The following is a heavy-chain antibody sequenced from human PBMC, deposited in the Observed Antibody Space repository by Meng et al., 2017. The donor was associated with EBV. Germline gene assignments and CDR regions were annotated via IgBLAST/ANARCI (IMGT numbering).Heavy chain of an antibody. V-gene: IGHV1-2*06. CDR3: ARDPRWGAADGTGGMDV. J-gene: IGHJ6*02. Sequence: PLQFGAEVRKPGASVKVSCKASGYTFNGYYMHWVRQAPGQGLEWMGRINPNSGGTNYAQNFQGRITMTRDTSIKTGYMELSRLRSDDTAVYYCARDPRWGAADGTGGMDVWGQGTTVTVSS. D-gene: IGHD6-13*01. CDR1: GYTFNGYY. CDR2: INPNSGGT.